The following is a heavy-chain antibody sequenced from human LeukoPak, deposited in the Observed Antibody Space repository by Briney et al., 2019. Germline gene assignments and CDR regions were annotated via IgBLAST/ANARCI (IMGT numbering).Heavy chain of an antibody. V-gene: IGHV1-18*01. J-gene: IGHJ4*02. Sequence: ASVKVSCKASGYTFTSYGICWVRQAPGQGLEWMGWISAYNGNTNYAQKLQGRVTMTTDTSTSTAYMELRSLRSDDTAVYYCARQGDYVWGSYRYDDYWGQGTLVTVSS. CDR1: GYTFTSYG. D-gene: IGHD3-16*02. CDR2: ISAYNGNT. CDR3: ARQGDYVWGSYRYDDY.